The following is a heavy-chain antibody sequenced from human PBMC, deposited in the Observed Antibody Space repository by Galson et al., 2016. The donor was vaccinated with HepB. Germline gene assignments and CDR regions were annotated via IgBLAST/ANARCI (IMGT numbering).Heavy chain of an antibody. Sequence: QSGAEVKKPGESLKISCKGSGYDFTKFWIGWVRQMPGKGLEWMGIIFPGDSDTRYSPPFQGQVTISVDTSINTAFLQWSSLKASDTAMYYWARQPPYEEYFQEWGQGSLVTVSS. V-gene: IGHV5-51*01. J-gene: IGHJ1*01. CDR3: ARQPPYEEYFQE. D-gene: IGHD5-12*01. CDR1: GYDFTKFW. CDR2: IFPGDSDT.